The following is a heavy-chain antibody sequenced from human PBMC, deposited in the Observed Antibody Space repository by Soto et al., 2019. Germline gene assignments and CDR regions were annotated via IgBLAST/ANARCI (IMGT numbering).Heavy chain of an antibody. J-gene: IGHJ1*01. CDR3: ARDDCSGGSCYKH. Sequence: SETLSLTCTVSGGSISSYYWTWIRQPPGKGLEWIGYIYYSGSTNYNPSLKSRVTISVDTSKNQFSLKLSSVTAADTAVYYCARDDCSGGSCYKHWGQGTVGTVS. D-gene: IGHD2-15*01. CDR1: GGSISSYY. V-gene: IGHV4-59*01. CDR2: IYYSGST.